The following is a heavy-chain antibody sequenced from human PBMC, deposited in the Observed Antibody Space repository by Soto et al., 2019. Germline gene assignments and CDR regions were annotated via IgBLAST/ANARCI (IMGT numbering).Heavy chain of an antibody. D-gene: IGHD6-13*01. CDR1: GYTFTSYD. J-gene: IGHJ6*02. V-gene: IGHV1-8*01. CDR2: MNPNSGNT. CDR3: ARRGYSSSWYYYYYYGIDV. Sequence: QVQLVQSGAEVKKPGASVKVSCKASGYTFTSYDINWVRQATGQGLEWMGWMNPNSGNTGYAQKFQGRVTMTRNTSISTASRKLSSLRHEDTAVYYCARRGYSSSWYYYYYYGIDVWGQGTTVTVSS.